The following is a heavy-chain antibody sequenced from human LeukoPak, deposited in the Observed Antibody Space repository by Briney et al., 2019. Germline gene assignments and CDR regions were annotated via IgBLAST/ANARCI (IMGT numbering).Heavy chain of an antibody. CDR1: GYSVSSGYY. V-gene: IGHV4-38-2*02. CDR2: MYHSGDT. J-gene: IGHJ4*02. Sequence: PSETLSLTCTVSGYSVSSGYYWGWIRQPPGKGLEWIGSMYHSGDTYYNPSLKSRVTISVDRSKNQFSLKLSSVTAADTAVNYCARSYYGSGSYLDYWGQGTLVTVSS. CDR3: ARSYYGSGSYLDY. D-gene: IGHD3-10*01.